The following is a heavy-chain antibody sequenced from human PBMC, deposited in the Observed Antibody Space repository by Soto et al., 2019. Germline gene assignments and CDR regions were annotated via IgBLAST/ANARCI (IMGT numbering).Heavy chain of an antibody. CDR2: ISAYNGNT. V-gene: IGHV1-18*01. CDR3: ARESDSRGHSSGWPRTYNWFDP. D-gene: IGHD6-19*01. CDR1: GYTFTSYG. Sequence: ASVKVSCKASGYTFTSYGISWVRQAPGQGLEWMGWISAYNGNTNYAQKLQGRVTMTTDTSTSTAYMELRSLRSDDTAVYYCARESDSRGHSSGWPRTYNWFDPWGQGTLVTVSS. J-gene: IGHJ5*02.